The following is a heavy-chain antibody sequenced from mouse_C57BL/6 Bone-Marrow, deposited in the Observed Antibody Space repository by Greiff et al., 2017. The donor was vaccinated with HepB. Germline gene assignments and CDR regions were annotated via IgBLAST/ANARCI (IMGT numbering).Heavy chain of an antibody. V-gene: IGHV1-7*01. CDR1: GYTFTSYW. Sequence: QVHVKQSGAELAKPGASVKLSCKASGYTFTSYWMHWVKQRPGQGLEWIGYINPSSGYTKYNQKFKDKATLTADKSSSTAYMQLSSLTYEDSAVYYCASLLTGTRYFDVWGTGTTVTVSS. J-gene: IGHJ1*03. CDR2: INPSSGYT. CDR3: ASLLTGTRYFDV. D-gene: IGHD4-1*01.